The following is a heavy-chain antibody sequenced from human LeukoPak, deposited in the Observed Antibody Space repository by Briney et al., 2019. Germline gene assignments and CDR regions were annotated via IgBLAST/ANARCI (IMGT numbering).Heavy chain of an antibody. D-gene: IGHD1-26*01. CDR2: ISAYDGNT. CDR1: GYTFTNYG. Sequence: ASVKVSCKASGYTFTNYGISWVRQAPGRGFEWVAWISAYDGNTHFAQNFQGRVTMTTDSITTTAYMELRSLRSDDTAVYYCAGDCGSYCYLDYWGQGTLVTVSS. CDR3: AGDCGSYCYLDY. V-gene: IGHV1-18*01. J-gene: IGHJ4*02.